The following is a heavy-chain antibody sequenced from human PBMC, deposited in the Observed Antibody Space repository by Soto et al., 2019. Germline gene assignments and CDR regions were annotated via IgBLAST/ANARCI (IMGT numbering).Heavy chain of an antibody. CDR3: ASDDYRNYYDSSGYFNWFDP. V-gene: IGHV3-33*01. CDR1: GFTFSSYG. Sequence: GGSLRLSCAASGFTFSSYGMHWVRQAPGKGLEWVAVIWYDGSNKYYADTVKGRFTISRDNSKNTLYLQMNSLRAEDTALYYCASDDYRNYYDSSGYFNWFDPWGQGTLVTVSS. J-gene: IGHJ5*02. CDR2: IWYDGSNK. D-gene: IGHD3-22*01.